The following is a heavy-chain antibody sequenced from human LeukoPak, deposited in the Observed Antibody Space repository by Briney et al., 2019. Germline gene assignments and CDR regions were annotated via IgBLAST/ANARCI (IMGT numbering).Heavy chain of an antibody. Sequence: GGSLRLSCAASGFTFSDYYMNWIRQAPGKGLEWISYMSSSGSTISYADSVTGRFTVSRDNAKNSLYLQVNSLRAEDTAVYYCARSILPAANAIDYWGQGTLLTVFS. CDR3: ARSILPAANAIDY. V-gene: IGHV3-11*04. CDR1: GFTFSDYY. CDR2: MSSSGSTI. J-gene: IGHJ4*02. D-gene: IGHD2-2*01.